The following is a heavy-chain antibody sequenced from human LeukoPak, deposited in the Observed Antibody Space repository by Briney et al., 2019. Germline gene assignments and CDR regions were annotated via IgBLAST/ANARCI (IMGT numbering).Heavy chain of an antibody. Sequence: ASVKVSCKASGYTFTGYYMHWVRQGPGQGLEWMGWINSNSGDTNYAQKSQGSVTMTRDTSISTAYMELSRLRSDDTAVYYCARYDVWGSYRALDYWGQGTLVTVSS. CDR2: INSNSGDT. V-gene: IGHV1-2*02. J-gene: IGHJ4*02. CDR3: ARYDVWGSYRALDY. D-gene: IGHD3-16*02. CDR1: GYTFTGYY.